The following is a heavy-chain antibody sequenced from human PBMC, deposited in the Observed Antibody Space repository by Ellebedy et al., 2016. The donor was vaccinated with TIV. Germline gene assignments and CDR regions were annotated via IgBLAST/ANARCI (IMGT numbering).Heavy chain of an antibody. CDR3: AREGGVYYFDY. V-gene: IGHV1-46*01. CDR1: GYTFTSDL. J-gene: IGHJ4*02. D-gene: IGHD1-26*01. Sequence: AASVKVSCKASGYTFTSDLIHWVRQAPGQGLDWMGIINPSGGGTGYAQKFQGRVTMTRDTSASTVDMELSSLRYEDTALYYCAREGGVYYFDYWGQGTLVTVSS. CDR2: INPSGGGT.